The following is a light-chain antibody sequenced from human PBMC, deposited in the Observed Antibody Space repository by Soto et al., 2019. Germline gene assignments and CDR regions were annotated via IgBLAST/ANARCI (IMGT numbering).Light chain of an antibody. J-gene: IGKJ1*01. CDR1: QSVDVW. Sequence: DIQMTQSPSTLSASVGDRVTITCRASQSVDVWLAWYQQKPGKAPKVLIYMASRLESGVPSRFSGTGSGIEFTLTISSLQPDDFATYYCQQYKTYWTFGQGTKVQIK. CDR3: QQYKTYWT. CDR2: MAS. V-gene: IGKV1-5*03.